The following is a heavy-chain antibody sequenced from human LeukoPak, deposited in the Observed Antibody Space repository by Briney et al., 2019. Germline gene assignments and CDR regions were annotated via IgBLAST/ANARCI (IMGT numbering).Heavy chain of an antibody. V-gene: IGHV3-23*01. CDR1: GFTFSNYA. CDR3: AKYATGGDY. Sequence: PGGSLRLSCAASGFTFSNYAMSWVRQAPGKGLEWVSSIGGNGGATYYADSVKGRFTISRDNPKNTLNLHMNSLRAEDTAVYYCAKYATGGDYWGQGTLVTVSS. D-gene: IGHD2-8*01. J-gene: IGHJ4*02. CDR2: IGGNGGAT.